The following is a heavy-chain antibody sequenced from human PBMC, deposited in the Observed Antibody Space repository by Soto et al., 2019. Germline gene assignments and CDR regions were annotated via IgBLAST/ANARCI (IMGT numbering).Heavy chain of an antibody. CDR1: GGTFSRYA. D-gene: IGHD2-8*01. Sequence: GASVKVSCKASGGTFSRYAINWVRQAPGQGLEWMGGIIPIFGTANYAQKFQGRVTIAADESTRTAYMGLSSLRSEDTAVYYCALGYCTNGVCPASYYYYGMDVWGKGTTVTVSS. V-gene: IGHV1-69*13. CDR3: ALGYCTNGVCPASYYYYGMDV. J-gene: IGHJ6*04. CDR2: IIPIFGTA.